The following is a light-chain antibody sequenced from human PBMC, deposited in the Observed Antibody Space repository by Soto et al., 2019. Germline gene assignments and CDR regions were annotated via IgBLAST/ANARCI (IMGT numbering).Light chain of an antibody. V-gene: IGKV1-27*01. Sequence: QMTQSPSSLSASVGDSVTITCRASQGISNYLAWYQQTPGKIPKLLISAASTLQSGVPSRFSGSGSGTLFTLTISSLQPEDVATYFCQKYNSAPFTFCPGTKVDLK. CDR2: AAS. CDR3: QKYNSAPFT. CDR1: QGISNY. J-gene: IGKJ3*01.